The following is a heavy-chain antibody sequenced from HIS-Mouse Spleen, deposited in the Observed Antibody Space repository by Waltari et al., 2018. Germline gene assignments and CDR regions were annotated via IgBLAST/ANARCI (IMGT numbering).Heavy chain of an antibody. Sequence: QLQLQESGPGLVQPSETLSLPCPVSGGPISRSSSYWGWIRQPPGKGLEWIGSIYYSGSTYYNPSLKSRVTISVDTSKNQFSLKLSSVTAADTAVYYCAREIPYSSSWYDWYFDLWGRGTLVTVSS. CDR2: IYYSGST. CDR3: AREIPYSSSWYDWYFDL. D-gene: IGHD6-13*01. V-gene: IGHV4-39*07. J-gene: IGHJ2*01. CDR1: GGPISRSSSY.